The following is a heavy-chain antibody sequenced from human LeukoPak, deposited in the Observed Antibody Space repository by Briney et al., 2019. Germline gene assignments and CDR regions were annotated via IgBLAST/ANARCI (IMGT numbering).Heavy chain of an antibody. CDR2: IYSDGST. CDR1: GFIVSGDF. D-gene: IGHD4-17*01. J-gene: IGHJ4*02. Sequence: GGSLRLSCAASGFIVSGDFMSWVRQAPGKELEWVSVIYSDGSTYYADSVKGRFTISRDNSKNTLDLQMTGLRAEHTAVYSCARLTTVTTLYFDYWGQGTLVTVSS. V-gene: IGHV3-53*01. CDR3: ARLTTVTTLYFDY.